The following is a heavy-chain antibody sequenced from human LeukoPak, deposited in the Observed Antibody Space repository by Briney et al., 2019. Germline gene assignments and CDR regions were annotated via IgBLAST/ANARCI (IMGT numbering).Heavy chain of an antibody. CDR2: INHSGST. CDR1: GGSFSGYY. CDR3: ARGDYYYYGMDV. Sequence: SETLSLTCAVYGGSFSGYYWSWIRQPPGKGLEWIGEINHSGSTNYNPSLKSRVTISVDTSKNQFSLKLSSVTAADTAVYYCARGDYYYYGMDVWGQGTTVTVSS. J-gene: IGHJ6*02. V-gene: IGHV4-34*01.